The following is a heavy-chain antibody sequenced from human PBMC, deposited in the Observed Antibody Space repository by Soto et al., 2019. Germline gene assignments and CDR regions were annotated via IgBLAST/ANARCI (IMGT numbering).Heavy chain of an antibody. CDR2: IGSDGSGT. J-gene: IGHJ4*02. CDR1: GFTFSSYW. CDR3: TRVLAGTSGQFDY. V-gene: IGHV3-74*02. Sequence: EVQLVESGGGLVQPGGSLRLSCAASGFTFSSYWMHWVRQAPGKGLVWVSRIGSDGSGTTYADSVKGRFTISRDNAKNTVYLQMTSLSAEDTAVYYCTRVLAGTSGQFDYWGQGTLVTVSS. D-gene: IGHD1-26*01.